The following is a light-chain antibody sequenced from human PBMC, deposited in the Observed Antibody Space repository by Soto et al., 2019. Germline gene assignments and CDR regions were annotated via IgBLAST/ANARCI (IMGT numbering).Light chain of an antibody. Sequence: QSVLTQPPSASGTPGQRVTSSCSGSSTNLGTNTVNWYQQLPGTAPKVLIYSNNQRPSGVPDRFSGSKSGTSASLSISGLQSEDEADYYCAAWDDSLNGNVVFGRGTKLTVL. J-gene: IGLJ2*01. CDR2: SNN. CDR3: AAWDDSLNGNVV. V-gene: IGLV1-44*01. CDR1: STNLGTNT.